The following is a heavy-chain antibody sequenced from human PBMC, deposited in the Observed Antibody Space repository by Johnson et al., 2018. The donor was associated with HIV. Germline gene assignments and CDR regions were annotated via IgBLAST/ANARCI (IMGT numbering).Heavy chain of an antibody. CDR2: VNWNGGST. CDR3: AKDLHSSSWYYGAFDI. D-gene: IGHD6-13*01. Sequence: VQLVESGGGVVRPGGSLRLSCAAFGFTFDDYGMSWVRQVPGKGLEWVSGVNWNGGSTGYGDSVKGRFTISRDNAKNSLYLQMNSLRAEDTAVYYCAKDLHSSSWYYGAFDIWGQGTMVTVSS. J-gene: IGHJ3*02. CDR1: GFTFDDYG. V-gene: IGHV3-20*04.